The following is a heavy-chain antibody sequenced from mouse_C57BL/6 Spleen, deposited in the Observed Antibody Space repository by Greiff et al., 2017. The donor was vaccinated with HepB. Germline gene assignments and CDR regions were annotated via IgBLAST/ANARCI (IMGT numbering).Heavy chain of an antibody. CDR1: GFSLTSYG. D-gene: IGHD1-1*01. J-gene: IGHJ1*03. CDR2: IWSGGST. Sequence: VQRVESGPGLVQPSQSLSITCTVSGFSLTSYGVHWVRQSPGKGLEWLGVIWSGGSTDYNAAFISRLSISKDNSKSQVFFKMNSLQADDTAIYYCARTPSYGSSLYWYFDVWGTGTTVTVSS. V-gene: IGHV2-2*01. CDR3: ARTPSYGSSLYWYFDV.